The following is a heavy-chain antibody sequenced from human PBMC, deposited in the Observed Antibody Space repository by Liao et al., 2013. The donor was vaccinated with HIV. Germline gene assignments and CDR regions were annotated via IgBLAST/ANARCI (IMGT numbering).Heavy chain of an antibody. CDR1: GGSIYSSNYY. V-gene: IGHV4-61*05. Sequence: QLQLQESGPGLVKPSETLSLTCTVSGGSIYSSNYYWGWIRQPPGKGLEWIGYIYYSGSTNYNPSLKSRVTISVDTSKNQFSLKLSSVTAADTAVYYCARGRSSGYSYFDYWGQGTLVTVSS. CDR3: ARGRSSGYSYFDY. CDR2: IYYSGST. D-gene: IGHD3-22*01. J-gene: IGHJ4*02.